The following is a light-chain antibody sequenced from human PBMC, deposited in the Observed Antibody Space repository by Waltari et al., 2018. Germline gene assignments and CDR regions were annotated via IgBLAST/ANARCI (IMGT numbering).Light chain of an antibody. CDR3: MQATQWPLT. Sequence: DVVMTQSPLSLPVTLGQPATISCRSSQSLVHSDGKTYLNWFQQRQGQSPRRLIYKVFNRDSGVPDRFSGSGSGTDFTLKISRVEAEDVGTYYCMQATQWPLTFGQGTKVEIK. J-gene: IGKJ1*01. CDR1: QSLVHSDGKTY. V-gene: IGKV2-30*02. CDR2: KVF.